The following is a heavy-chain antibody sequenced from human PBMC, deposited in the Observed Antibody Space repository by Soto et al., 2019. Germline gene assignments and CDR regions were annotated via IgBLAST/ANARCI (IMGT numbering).Heavy chain of an antibody. Sequence: EVQLVESGGGLVQPGGSLRLSCAASGFTFSSNSMNWVRQAPGKGLEWVSYISRRSITIYYADSVKGRFTISRDNAKSSLYLQINSLRAEDTAVYYCERYTCLRFHDYRGKGTLVIVSS. CDR2: ISRRSITI. CDR3: ERYTCLRFHDY. CDR1: GFTFSSNS. D-gene: IGHD5-12*01. J-gene: IGHJ4*02. V-gene: IGHV3-48*01.